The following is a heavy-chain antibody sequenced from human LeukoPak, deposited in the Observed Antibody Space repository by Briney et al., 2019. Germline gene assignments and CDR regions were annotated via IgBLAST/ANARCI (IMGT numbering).Heavy chain of an antibody. CDR1: GGSVSSGSYY. D-gene: IGHD2-2*01. J-gene: IGHJ4*02. CDR2: IYYSGST. Sequence: PSETLSLTCTVSGGSVSSGSYYWSWIRQPPGKGLEWTGYIYYSGSTNYNPSLKSRVTISVDTSKNQFSLKLSSVTTADTAVYYCAREPGYCSSTSCYARTYYFDYWGQGTLVTVSS. CDR3: AREPGYCSSTSCYARTYYFDY. V-gene: IGHV4-61*01.